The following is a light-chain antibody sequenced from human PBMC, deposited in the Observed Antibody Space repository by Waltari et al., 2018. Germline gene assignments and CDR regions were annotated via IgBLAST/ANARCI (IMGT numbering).Light chain of an antibody. V-gene: IGKV1-39*01. Sequence: DLQMTQSPSSLSASVGDRVTISCRANQDIRSYLSWSQHKPGIAPKLVIYAASTLQSGVPSRFSGSGSGTNFTLTITSLQAEDFATYFCQASYTTPYSFGQGTKVEIK. CDR2: AAS. J-gene: IGKJ2*03. CDR3: QASYTTPYS. CDR1: QDIRSY.